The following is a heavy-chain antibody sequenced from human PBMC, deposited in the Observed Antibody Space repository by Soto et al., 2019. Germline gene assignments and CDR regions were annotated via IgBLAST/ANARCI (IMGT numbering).Heavy chain of an antibody. CDR2: IYPGDSDS. Sequence: GESLKISCKASGFTFTSYWIAWVRQMPGKRLEWMGIIYPGDSDSSYSPSFQGQVTISADKSINTAYLHWSSLKASDTAIYYCAKHEGYCSTTTCSNFDYWGQGTLVTVSS. V-gene: IGHV5-51*01. D-gene: IGHD2-2*01. CDR1: GFTFTSYW. CDR3: AKHEGYCSTTTCSNFDY. J-gene: IGHJ4*02.